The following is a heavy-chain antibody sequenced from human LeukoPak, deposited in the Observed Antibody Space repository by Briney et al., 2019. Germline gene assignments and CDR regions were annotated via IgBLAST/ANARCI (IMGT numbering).Heavy chain of an antibody. J-gene: IGHJ4*02. CDR2: INVGNGNT. V-gene: IGHV1-3*01. CDR1: GYSFTSYA. Sequence: ASVRVSCTASGYSFTSYAIRWVRQGPGQSPEWMGWINVGNGNTKYSQKFQGRVTITRDTSASTAYMELSSLRSEDTAVYYCARLTVTPYYFDYWGQGPLIPVSS. CDR3: ARLTVTPYYFDY. D-gene: IGHD4-17*01.